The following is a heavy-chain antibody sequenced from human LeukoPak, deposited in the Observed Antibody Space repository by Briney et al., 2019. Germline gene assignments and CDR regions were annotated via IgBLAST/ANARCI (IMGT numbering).Heavy chain of an antibody. V-gene: IGHV1-18*01. CDR1: GGTFSRNA. CDR3: ARVWLSDSSGWFRGDWFDP. D-gene: IGHD6-19*01. J-gene: IGHJ5*02. CDR2: ISTYNGNT. Sequence: ASVKVSCKASGGTFSRNAISWVRQAPGQGLEWMGWISTYNGNTNYAQKIQGRVTMTTDTSTTTAYMELRSLRSDDTAVYYCARVWLSDSSGWFRGDWFDPWGQGTLVTVSS.